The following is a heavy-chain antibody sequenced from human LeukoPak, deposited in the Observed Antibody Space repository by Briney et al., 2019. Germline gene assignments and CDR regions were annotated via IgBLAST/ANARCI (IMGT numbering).Heavy chain of an antibody. Sequence: GGSLRLSCAASGFTLGDFWMRWVRQAPGKGLEWVANINQVGDSLSYVTSVRGRFTISRDNAKNALFLQMSSLRAEDTAIYYCAREFVVEPKSSFDHWGQGTLVTVPS. V-gene: IGHV3-7*03. CDR1: GFTLGDFW. CDR2: INQVGDSL. D-gene: IGHD2-21*01. CDR3: AREFVVEPKSSFDH. J-gene: IGHJ4*02.